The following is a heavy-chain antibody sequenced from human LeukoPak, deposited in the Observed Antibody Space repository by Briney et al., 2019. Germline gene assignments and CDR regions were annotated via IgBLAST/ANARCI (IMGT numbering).Heavy chain of an antibody. J-gene: IGHJ2*01. CDR2: IKQDGSEK. Sequence: PGGSLRLSCAASEFTFSSYWMSWVRQAPGKGLEWVANIKQDGSEKYYVDSVKGRFTISRDNAKNSLYLQKNSLRADDTAIYYCAKSMTLQWRGFFDLWGRGTHVTVSS. CDR1: EFTFSSYW. CDR3: AKSMTLQWRGFFDL. V-gene: IGHV3-7*03. D-gene: IGHD6-19*01.